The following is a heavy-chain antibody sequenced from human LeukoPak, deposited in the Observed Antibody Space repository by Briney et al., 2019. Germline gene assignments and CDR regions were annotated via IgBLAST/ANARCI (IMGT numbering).Heavy chain of an antibody. CDR1: GFTFSNYG. CDR3: TTEYYYDSSGYLSVDY. J-gene: IGHJ4*02. V-gene: IGHV3-15*01. D-gene: IGHD3-22*01. Sequence: PGGSLRLSCAASGFTFSNYGMYWVRQAPGKGLEWVGRIKSKTDGGTTDYAAPVKGRFTISRDDSKNTLYLQMNSLKTEDTAVYCCTTEYYYDSSGYLSVDYWGQGTLVTVSS. CDR2: IKSKTDGGTT.